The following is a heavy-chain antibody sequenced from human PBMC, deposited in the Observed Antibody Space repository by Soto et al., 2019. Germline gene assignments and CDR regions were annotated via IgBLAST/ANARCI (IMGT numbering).Heavy chain of an antibody. CDR2: MNPNSGNT. Sequence: QVQLVQSGAEVKKPGASVKVSCKASGYTFTSYDINWVRQATGQGLEWMGWMNPNSGNTGYAQKFQGRVTLTRNTSVRTPYMELRRLRSEDTAVYYCARSTNDYGDRHWGQGTLVTGSS. V-gene: IGHV1-8*01. CDR1: GYTFTSYD. CDR3: ARSTNDYGDRH. D-gene: IGHD4-17*01. J-gene: IGHJ4*02.